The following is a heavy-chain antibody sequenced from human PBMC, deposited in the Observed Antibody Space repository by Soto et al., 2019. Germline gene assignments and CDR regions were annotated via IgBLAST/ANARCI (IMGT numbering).Heavy chain of an antibody. CDR1: GFTFSNAW. CDR3: TTDPDGYCSGGSCHVGGMDV. V-gene: IGHV3-15*07. CDR2: IKSKTDGGTT. Sequence: GGSLRLSCAASGFTFSNAWMNWVRQAPGKGLEWVGRIKSKTDGGTTDYAAPVKGRLTISRDDSKNTLYLQMNSLKTEDTAVYYCTTDPDGYCSGGSCHVGGMDVWGQGTTVTVSS. J-gene: IGHJ6*02. D-gene: IGHD2-15*01.